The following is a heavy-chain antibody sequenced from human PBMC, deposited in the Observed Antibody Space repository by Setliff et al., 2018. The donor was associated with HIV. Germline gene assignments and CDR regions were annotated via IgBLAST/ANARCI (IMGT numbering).Heavy chain of an antibody. CDR2: ISYDGSNK. J-gene: IGHJ4*02. CDR1: GFTFSSYA. V-gene: IGHV3-30*04. D-gene: IGHD3-3*01. Sequence: GGSLRLSCAASGFTFSSYAMHWVRQAPGKGLEWVAVISYDGSNKYYADSVKGRFTISRDNSKNSLYLQMNSLRVEDTAVYYCARGRAIFGVVKPYFDYWGQGTLVTV. CDR3: ARGRAIFGVVKPYFDY.